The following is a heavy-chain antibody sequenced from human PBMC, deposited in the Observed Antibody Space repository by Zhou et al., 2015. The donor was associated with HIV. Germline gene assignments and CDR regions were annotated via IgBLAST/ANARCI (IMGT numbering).Heavy chain of an antibody. J-gene: IGHJ3*02. V-gene: IGHV1-69*01. CDR1: GGTFNTYE. Sequence: QVQLVQSGTEVKPPGSSVKVSCKASGGTFNTYEISWVRQAPGQGLEWMGEITPTFDIVNYAQKFRGRVTITADEPTSTAYMELSSLRSEDAAVYYCARNTGNYNYAFDMWGQGTMLVVSS. CDR2: ITPTFDIV. CDR3: ARNTGNYNYAFDM. D-gene: IGHD1-26*01.